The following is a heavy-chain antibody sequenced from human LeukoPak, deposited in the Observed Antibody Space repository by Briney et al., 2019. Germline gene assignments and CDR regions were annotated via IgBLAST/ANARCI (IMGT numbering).Heavy chain of an antibody. Sequence: ASVKVSCKASGYTFTGYYMHWVRQAPGQGLEWMGWINPNSGGTNYAQKFQGWVTMTRDTSISTAYMELSRLRSDDTAVYYCARGKHGSGSYYFDYWGQGTLVTVSS. CDR1: GYTFTGYY. D-gene: IGHD3-10*01. J-gene: IGHJ4*02. CDR3: ARGKHGSGSYYFDY. CDR2: INPNSGGT. V-gene: IGHV1-2*04.